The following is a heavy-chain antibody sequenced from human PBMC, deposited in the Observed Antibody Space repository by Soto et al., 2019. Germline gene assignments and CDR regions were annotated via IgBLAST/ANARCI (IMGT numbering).Heavy chain of an antibody. CDR3: ARERAAGLDAFDI. Sequence: SSETLSLTCAVYGGSFSGYYWSWIRQPPGKGLEWIGEINHSGSTNYNPSLKSRVTISVDTSKNQFSLKLSSVTAADTAVYYCARERAAGLDAFDIWGQGTMVTVSS. J-gene: IGHJ3*02. CDR2: INHSGST. D-gene: IGHD6-13*01. CDR1: GGSFSGYY. V-gene: IGHV4-34*01.